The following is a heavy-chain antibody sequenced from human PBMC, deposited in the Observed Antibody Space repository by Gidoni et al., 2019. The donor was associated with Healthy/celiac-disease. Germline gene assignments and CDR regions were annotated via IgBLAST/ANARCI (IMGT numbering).Heavy chain of an antibody. D-gene: IGHD6-13*01. CDR2: IYYSGST. V-gene: IGHV4-39*07. CDR1: GGSISSSSYY. J-gene: IGHJ6*02. CDR3: ARDSHYPPVIAAAGESYGMDV. Sequence: QLQLQESGPGLVKPSETLSLTCTVSGGSISSSSYYWGWIRQPPGKGLDWIGSIYYSGSTYYNPSLKSLVTISVDTSKHQFSLKLSSVTAADTAVYYCARDSHYPPVIAAAGESYGMDVWGQGTTVTVSS.